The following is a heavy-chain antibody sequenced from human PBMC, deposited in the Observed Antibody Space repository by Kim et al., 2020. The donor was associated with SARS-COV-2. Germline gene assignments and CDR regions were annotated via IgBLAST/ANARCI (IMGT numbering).Heavy chain of an antibody. Sequence: GGSLRLSCAASGFTFSNTWMTWVRQALGKGLEWVGRIKNKAQGATTDYAAPVKGRFTISRDDSENTLYLQMNSLKIEDTAVYYCTTDATPTLSNYFDYWGQGTLVTVSS. D-gene: IGHD2-15*01. V-gene: IGHV3-15*01. J-gene: IGHJ4*02. CDR2: IKNKAQGATT. CDR3: TTDATPTLSNYFDY. CDR1: GFTFSNTW.